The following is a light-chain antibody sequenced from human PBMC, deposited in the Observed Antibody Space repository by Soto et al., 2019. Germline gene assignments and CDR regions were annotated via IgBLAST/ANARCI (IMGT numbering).Light chain of an antibody. Sequence: QSSLTLPASVSEYPGQSITNSCIGTSSDGCAYKYVSWFQQHTGKAPKLIIHCVSNQPSGVSNRFSGSKSGNTAFLTISGLQPEDEADYYCNSFTGTTTLVVFGTGSNVT. CDR1: SSDGCAYKY. CDR2: CVS. CDR3: NSFTGTTTLVV. J-gene: IGLJ1*01. V-gene: IGLV2-14*03.